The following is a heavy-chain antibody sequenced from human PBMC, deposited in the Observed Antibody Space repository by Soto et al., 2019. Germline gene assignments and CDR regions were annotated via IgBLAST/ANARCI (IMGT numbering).Heavy chain of an antibody. D-gene: IGHD6-19*01. CDR3: ENQGNGWGYSSAPFDY. CDR1: GFTFSIYG. Sequence: PGGSLRLSCAASGFTFSIYGMNWVRQAPGKGLEWISYISRTGSAIYYADSVKGRFTFSRDNAKNSLYLQMNSLRDEDTAVYYSENQGNGWGYSSAPFDYWGQGPLVTVS. J-gene: IGHJ4*02. CDR2: ISRTGSAI. V-gene: IGHV3-48*02.